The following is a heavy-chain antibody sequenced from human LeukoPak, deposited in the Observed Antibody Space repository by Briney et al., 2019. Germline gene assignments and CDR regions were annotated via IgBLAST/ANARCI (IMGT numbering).Heavy chain of an antibody. J-gene: IGHJ4*02. Sequence: SETLSLTCAVYDGSFSGYYWSWIRQPPGKGLEWIGEINHSGSTNYNPSLKSRVTISVDTSKNQFSLKLSSVTAADTAVYYCARGQQWLKNYFDYWGQGTLVTVSS. V-gene: IGHV4-34*01. CDR1: DGSFSGYY. D-gene: IGHD6-19*01. CDR2: INHSGST. CDR3: ARGQQWLKNYFDY.